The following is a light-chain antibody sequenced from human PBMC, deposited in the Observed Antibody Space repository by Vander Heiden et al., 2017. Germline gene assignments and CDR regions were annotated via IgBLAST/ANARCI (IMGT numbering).Light chain of an antibody. V-gene: IGLV2-8*01. CDR1: SNDVGGYNY. J-gene: IGLJ2*01. CDR2: EVS. Sequence: QSALTEPPSASGSPGQSVTISCTATSNDVGGYNYFSLYQHHPGKAPKLMIYEVSKRPSGVPDRFSGSKSGNTASLTVSGLQAEDEADYYCSSYTGSNNLIFGGGTKLTVL. CDR3: SSYTGSNNLI.